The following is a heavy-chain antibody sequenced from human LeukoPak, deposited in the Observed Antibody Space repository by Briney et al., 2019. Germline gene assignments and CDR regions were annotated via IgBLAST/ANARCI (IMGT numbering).Heavy chain of an antibody. V-gene: IGHV3-21*01. Sequence: GGSLRLSCAASGFTFTSYSMNWVRQAPGKGLEWVSSISSSSSNIYYADSVKGRFTISRDNAKNSLYLQMNSLRVEDTAVYYCARCTTGRTFGSLREIKRSREIDYWGQGTLVTVFS. J-gene: IGHJ4*02. CDR1: GFTFTSYS. CDR3: ARCTTGRTFGSLREIKRSREIDY. D-gene: IGHD1-1*01. CDR2: ISSSSSNI.